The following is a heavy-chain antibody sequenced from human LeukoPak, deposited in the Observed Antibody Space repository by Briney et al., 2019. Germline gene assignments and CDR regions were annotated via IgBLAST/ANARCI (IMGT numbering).Heavy chain of an antibody. CDR3: AREAAYYFDY. Sequence: PGGSLRLSCAASGFIFSNYEMNWVRQAPGKGLEWVSYISSSGSTIYYADSVKGRFTISRDNGKNSLYLQMNSLRAEDTAVYYCAREAAYYFDYWGQGSLVTVSS. V-gene: IGHV3-48*03. J-gene: IGHJ4*02. CDR2: ISSSGSTI. CDR1: GFIFSNYE.